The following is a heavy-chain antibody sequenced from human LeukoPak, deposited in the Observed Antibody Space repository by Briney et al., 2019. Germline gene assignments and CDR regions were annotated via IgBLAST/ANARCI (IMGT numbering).Heavy chain of an antibody. CDR1: GFTFSNYE. D-gene: IGHD3-22*01. J-gene: IGHJ3*02. CDR2: IDSSGTTI. V-gene: IGHV3-48*03. Sequence: QPGGSLRLSCAASGFTFSNYEMNWVRQAPGKGLEWVSYIDSSGTTIYYADSVKGRFTMSRDNAKNSLYLQMNSLRAEDTAVYFCAREFGGYGGDPFDIWGRGTMVTVSS. CDR3: AREFGGYGGDPFDI.